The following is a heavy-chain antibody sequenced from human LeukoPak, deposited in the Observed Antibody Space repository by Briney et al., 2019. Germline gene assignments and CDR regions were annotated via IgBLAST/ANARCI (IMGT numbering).Heavy chain of an antibody. CDR1: GFTFSSYG. CDR2: MWDDGTTK. D-gene: IGHD6-19*01. V-gene: IGHV3-33*01. CDR3: ARENIAVPGTIDY. J-gene: IGHJ4*02. Sequence: PGGSLTLSCAASGFTFSSYGMHWVRQAPGKGLEWVAIMWDDGTTKFYADSVKGRFTISRDNSKNTVFLQMNSLRAEDTAVYYCARENIAVPGTIDYWGQGTLVTVSS.